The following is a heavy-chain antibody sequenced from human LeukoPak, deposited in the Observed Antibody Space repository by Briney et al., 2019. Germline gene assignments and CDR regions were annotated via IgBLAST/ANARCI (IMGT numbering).Heavy chain of an antibody. J-gene: IGHJ6*03. CDR3: AKDGNGGSYYYYYMDV. V-gene: IGHV3-23*01. CDR1: GFTFSSYA. D-gene: IGHD1-26*01. Sequence: GSLLLSCAASGFTFSSYAMSWGRQAPGKGLEWVSAISGSGGSTYYADSVKGRFTISRKNAKNTRYLQRNSLRAEDTAVYYCAKDGNGGSYYYYYMDVWGKGTTVTVSS. CDR2: ISGSGGST.